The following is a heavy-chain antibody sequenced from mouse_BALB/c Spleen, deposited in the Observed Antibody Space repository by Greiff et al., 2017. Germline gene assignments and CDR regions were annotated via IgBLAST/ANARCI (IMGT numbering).Heavy chain of an antibody. CDR2: IWGDGST. D-gene: IGHD3-1*01. Sequence: VQRVESGPGLVAPSQSLSITCTVSGFSLTGYGVNWVRQPPGKGLEWLGMIWGDGSTDYNSALKSRLSISKDNSKSQVFLKMNSLQTDDTARYYCAREGSGYHYAMDYWGQGTSVTVSS. CDR1: GFSLTGYG. CDR3: AREGSGYHYAMDY. V-gene: IGHV2-6-7*01. J-gene: IGHJ4*01.